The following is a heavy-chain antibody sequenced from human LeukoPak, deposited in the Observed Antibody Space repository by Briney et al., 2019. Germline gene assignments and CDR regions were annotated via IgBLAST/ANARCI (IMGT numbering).Heavy chain of an antibody. V-gene: IGHV3-15*01. CDR3: AIESPSLDY. CDR1: GFTFSNAW. Sequence: PGGSLRLSCAGSGFTFSNAWMSWVRQAPGKGLEWVGRIKSKSDGGTTDYTAPVKGRFTISRDDSKNTLYLQMNSLTTEDTAVYYCAIESPSLDYWGQGTRVTVSS. J-gene: IGHJ4*02. CDR2: IKSKSDGGTT.